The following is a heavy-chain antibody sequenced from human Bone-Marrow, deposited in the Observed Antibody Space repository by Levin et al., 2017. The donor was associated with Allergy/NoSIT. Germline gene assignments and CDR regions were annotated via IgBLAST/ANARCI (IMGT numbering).Heavy chain of an antibody. CDR2: ISYDGSKK. CDR1: GFSFSSYA. CDR3: ARAGGGYSNNYEWEGFDY. Sequence: GGSLRLSCAASGFSFSSYAMHWVRQAPGKGLEWVAAISYDGSKKQYADSVKGRFTISRDNSKNTLYLQMNSLRAEDTAVYYCARAGGGYSNNYEWEGFDYWGQGTLVTVSS. J-gene: IGHJ4*02. V-gene: IGHV3-30-3*01. D-gene: IGHD5-18*01.